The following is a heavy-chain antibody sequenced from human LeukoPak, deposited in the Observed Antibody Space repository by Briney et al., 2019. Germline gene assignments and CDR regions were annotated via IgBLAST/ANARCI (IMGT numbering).Heavy chain of an antibody. D-gene: IGHD3-22*01. Sequence: PGGSLRLSCAASGFTFSNAWMSWVRQAPGKGLEWVGRIKSKTDGGTTDYAAPVKGRFTITRDDSKNTLYLQMNSLKTEDTAVYYCTTPPYYYDSSGYSYWGQGTLVTVSS. J-gene: IGHJ4*02. V-gene: IGHV3-15*01. CDR2: IKSKTDGGTT. CDR3: TTPPYYYDSSGYSY. CDR1: GFTFSNAW.